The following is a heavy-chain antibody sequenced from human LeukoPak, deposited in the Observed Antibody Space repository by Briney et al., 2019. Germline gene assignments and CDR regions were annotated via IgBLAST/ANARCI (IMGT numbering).Heavy chain of an antibody. CDR3: ARGPLNYGSGRNDY. V-gene: IGHV4-34*01. Sequence: PSETLSLTCAVYGGSFSGYYWSWIRQPLGKGLEWIGEINHSGSTSYNPSLKSRVTISVDTSKNQFSLKLSSVTAADTAVYYCARGPLNYGSGRNDYWGQGTLVTVSS. D-gene: IGHD3-10*01. J-gene: IGHJ4*02. CDR1: GGSFSGYY. CDR2: INHSGST.